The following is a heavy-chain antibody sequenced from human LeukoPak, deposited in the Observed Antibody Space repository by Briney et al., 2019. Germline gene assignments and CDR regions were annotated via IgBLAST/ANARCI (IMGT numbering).Heavy chain of an antibody. D-gene: IGHD2-2*01. CDR1: GGTFSSYA. V-gene: IGHV1-69*13. Sequence: ASVKVSCKASGGTFSSYAISWVRQAPGQGLEWMGGITPIFGTANYAQKFQGRVTITADESTSTAYMELSSLRSEDTAVYYCASESVPAASIFDYWGQGTLVTVSS. CDR3: ASESVPAASIFDY. J-gene: IGHJ4*02. CDR2: ITPIFGTA.